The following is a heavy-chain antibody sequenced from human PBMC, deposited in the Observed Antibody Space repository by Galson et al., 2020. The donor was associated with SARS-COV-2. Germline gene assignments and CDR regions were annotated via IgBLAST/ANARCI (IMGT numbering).Heavy chain of an antibody. CDR2: ISYDGSNK. V-gene: IGHV3-30*18. Sequence: TGGSLRLSCAASGFTFSSYGMHWVRQAPGKGLEWVAVISYDGSNKYYADSVKGRFTISRDNSKNTLYLQMNSLRAEDTAVYYCAKDSAGIAAAGTFDYWGQGTLVTVSS. D-gene: IGHD6-13*01. CDR1: GFTFSSYG. J-gene: IGHJ4*02. CDR3: AKDSAGIAAAGTFDY.